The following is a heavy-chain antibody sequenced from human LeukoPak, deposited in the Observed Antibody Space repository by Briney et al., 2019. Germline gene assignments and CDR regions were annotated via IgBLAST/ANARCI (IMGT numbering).Heavy chain of an antibody. CDR3: ARHTYSSSSPFDF. CDR1: GGSISRYY. Sequence: ASETLSLTCTVSGGSISRYYWSWIRQPPGKGLAWIGYIHSSGSTNYNPALKSRVTILVDTSKNQFSLKLTSVTAADTAVYYCARHTYSSSSPFDFWGQGTLLTVSS. V-gene: IGHV4-59*08. CDR2: IHSSGST. D-gene: IGHD6-6*01. J-gene: IGHJ4*02.